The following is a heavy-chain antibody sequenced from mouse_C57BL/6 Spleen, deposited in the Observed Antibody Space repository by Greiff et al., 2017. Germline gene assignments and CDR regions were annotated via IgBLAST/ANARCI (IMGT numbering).Heavy chain of an antibody. CDR3: ARVDYYGSSLAWFAY. J-gene: IGHJ3*01. Sequence: QVQLKQPGAELVMPGASVKLSCKASGYTFTSYWMHWVKQRPGQGLEWIGEIDPSDSYTNYNQKFKGKSTLTVDKSSSTAYMQLSSLTSEDSAVYYCARVDYYGSSLAWFAYWGQGTLVTVSA. D-gene: IGHD1-1*01. CDR2: IDPSDSYT. V-gene: IGHV1-69*01. CDR1: GYTFTSYW.